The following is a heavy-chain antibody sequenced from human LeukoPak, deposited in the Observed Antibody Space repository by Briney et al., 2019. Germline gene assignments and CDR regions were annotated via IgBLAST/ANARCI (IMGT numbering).Heavy chain of an antibody. D-gene: IGHD2-21*02. V-gene: IGHV1-2*02. CDR1: GYTFTGYY. J-gene: IGHJ4*02. CDR3: ARIEGGTGTTSD. CDR2: INPNSGGT. Sequence: ASVKVSCKASGYTFTGYYMHWVRQAPGQGLEWMGWINPNSGGTNYAQKFQGRVTMTRDTSISTAYMELSRLRSDDTAVYYCARIEGGTGTTSDWGQGTLVTVSS.